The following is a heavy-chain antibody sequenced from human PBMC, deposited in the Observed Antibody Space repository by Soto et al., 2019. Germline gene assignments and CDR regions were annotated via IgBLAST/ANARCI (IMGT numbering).Heavy chain of an antibody. J-gene: IGHJ6*02. CDR2: ISYDGSNK. V-gene: IGHV3-30-3*01. Sequence: GGSLRLSCAASGFTFSSYAMHWVRQAPGKGLEWVAVISYDGSNKYYADSVKGRFTIFRDNSKNTLYLQMKSLRAEDTAVYYCARVLHWCGSTSCHKSYYYYGMDVWGQGTTVTVSS. D-gene: IGHD2-2*02. CDR3: ARVLHWCGSTSCHKSYYYYGMDV. CDR1: GFTFSSYA.